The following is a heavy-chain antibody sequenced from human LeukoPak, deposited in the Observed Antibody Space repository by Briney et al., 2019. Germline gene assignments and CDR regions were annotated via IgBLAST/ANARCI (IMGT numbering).Heavy chain of an antibody. CDR3: ARQRSFLESTDTVDY. Sequence: SETLSLTCTVSGGSISSYYWSWIRQPPGKGPEWIGYIYYSGSTTYNPSLKSRVTISVDTSKNQFSLRLSSVTAADTAVYYCARQRSFLESTDTVDYWGQGTLVTVSS. CDR1: GGSISSYY. D-gene: IGHD3-3*02. V-gene: IGHV4-59*08. J-gene: IGHJ4*02. CDR2: IYYSGST.